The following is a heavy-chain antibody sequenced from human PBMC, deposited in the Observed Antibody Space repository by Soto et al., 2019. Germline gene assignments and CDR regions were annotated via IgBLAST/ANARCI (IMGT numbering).Heavy chain of an antibody. V-gene: IGHV3-23*01. Sequence: ASSCIIKAQGKGLEWVSAISGDAANIYYADSVKGQFTISRDNSKNTLYLQMNSLRAEDTAIYYCVKDTRQSTSSLQDFDIWGQGTLLTVPS. CDR2: ISGDAANI. J-gene: IGHJ4*03. CDR3: VKDTRQSTSSLQDFDI. CDR1: A. D-gene: IGHD2-2*01.